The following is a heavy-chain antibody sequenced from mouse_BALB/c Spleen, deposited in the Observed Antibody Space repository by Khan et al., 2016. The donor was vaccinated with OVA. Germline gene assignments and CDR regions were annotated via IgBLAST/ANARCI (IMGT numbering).Heavy chain of an antibody. CDR2: IWSGGNT. CDR1: GFSLTTYG. CDR3: ARNSYRYDFAY. D-gene: IGHD2-14*01. Sequence: QVQLQQAGPGLVQPTQSLSITFTVSGFSLTTYGVHWVRQSPGKGLEWLGVIWSGGNTDYNAPFISRLSINKDNSKSQVFFKMNSLQVDDTAIYYCARNSYRYDFAYWGQGTLVTVSA. J-gene: IGHJ3*01. V-gene: IGHV2-4-1*01.